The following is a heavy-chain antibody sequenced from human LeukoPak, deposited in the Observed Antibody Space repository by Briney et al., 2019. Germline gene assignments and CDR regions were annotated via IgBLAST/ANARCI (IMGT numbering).Heavy chain of an antibody. D-gene: IGHD3-9*01. CDR2: IYSGGST. Sequence: PGGSLRLSCAASGFTVSSNYMSWVRQAPGKGLEWVSVIYSGGSTYYADSVKGRFTISRDNSKNTLYLQMNSLRAGDTAVYYCARGPRITSHFDWLWVDYWGQGTLVTVSS. CDR1: GFTVSSNY. CDR3: ARGPRITSHFDWLWVDY. V-gene: IGHV3-53*01. J-gene: IGHJ4*02.